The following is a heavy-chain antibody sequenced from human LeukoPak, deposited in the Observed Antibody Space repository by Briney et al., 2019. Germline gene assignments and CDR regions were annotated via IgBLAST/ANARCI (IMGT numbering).Heavy chain of an antibody. V-gene: IGHV1-46*01. D-gene: IGHD1-14*01. Sequence: GASVKVSCKASGYTFTSYGISWVRQAPGQGLEWMGIINPSGGSTSYAQKFQGRVAMTRDTSTSTVYMELSSLRSEDTAVYYCARDGPVTGYYFDYWGQGTLVTVSS. CDR3: ARDGPVTGYYFDY. CDR1: GYTFTSYG. CDR2: INPSGGST. J-gene: IGHJ4*02.